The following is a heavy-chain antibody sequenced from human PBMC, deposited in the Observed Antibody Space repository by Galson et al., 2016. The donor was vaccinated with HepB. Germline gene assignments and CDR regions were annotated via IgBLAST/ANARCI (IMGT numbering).Heavy chain of an antibody. J-gene: IGHJ4*02. D-gene: IGHD7-27*01. CDR2: MYHSGYT. CDR3: VRVWGKYFDY. Sequence: ETLSLTCAVSGGSFTNNNWWSWVRQPPGKGLEWIGEMYHSGYTNYNPSLKSRVTMSVDKSKDQFSLRLFAVTAADTAVYHCVRVWGKYFDYWGQGALVTVSS. CDR1: GGSFTNNNW. V-gene: IGHV4-4*02.